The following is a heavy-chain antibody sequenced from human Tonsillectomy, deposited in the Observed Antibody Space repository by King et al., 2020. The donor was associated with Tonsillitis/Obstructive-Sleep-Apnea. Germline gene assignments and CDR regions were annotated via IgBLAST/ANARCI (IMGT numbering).Heavy chain of an antibody. V-gene: IGHV3-30*04. D-gene: IGHD2-2*01. CDR1: GFTFRSYA. Sequence: VQLVESGGGVVQPGRSLRLSCAASGFTFRSYALHWVRQAPGKGLEWVAVISYDGSNKYYADSVKGRFTISRDNSKNTLYLQMNRLRTEDTAVYYCARDLPIVVIPAARKGVFDYWGQGTLVTVSS. CDR2: ISYDGSNK. CDR3: ARDLPIVVIPAARKGVFDY. J-gene: IGHJ4*02.